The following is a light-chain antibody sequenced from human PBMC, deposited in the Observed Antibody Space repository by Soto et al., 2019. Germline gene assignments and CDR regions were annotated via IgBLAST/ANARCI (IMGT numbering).Light chain of an antibody. CDR3: QQRSNWPRT. CDR2: GAS. Sequence: EIVMTQSPATLSVSPGERVTLSCRASQSVSSRLAWYQQKPGQSPRLLIYGASTRATGIPARFSGSGSGTDFTLTISSLEPEDFAVYYCQQRSNWPRTFGQGTKVDIK. V-gene: IGKV3-15*01. J-gene: IGKJ1*01. CDR1: QSVSSR.